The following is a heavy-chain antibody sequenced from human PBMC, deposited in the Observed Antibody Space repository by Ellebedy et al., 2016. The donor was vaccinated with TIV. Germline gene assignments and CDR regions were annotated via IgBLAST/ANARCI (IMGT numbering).Heavy chain of an antibody. J-gene: IGHJ4*02. CDR3: VKTGPTYYYDE. V-gene: IGHV3-66*01. CDR2: SYSGDLM. Sequence: PGGSLRLSCAASGFTFSGYYMSWFRQAPGKGPEWVSYISYSGDLMYYADSVKGRFTISRDNSKNTLYLQMSSLRAEDTAVYYCVKTGPTYYYDEWGQGTLVTVSS. CDR1: GFTFSGYY. D-gene: IGHD3-22*01.